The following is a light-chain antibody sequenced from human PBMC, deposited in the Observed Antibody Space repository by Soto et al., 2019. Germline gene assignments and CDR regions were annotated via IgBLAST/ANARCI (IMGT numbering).Light chain of an antibody. CDR3: QQYYDWPLT. CDR2: GAS. V-gene: IGKV3-15*01. J-gene: IGKJ4*01. Sequence: EIVMTQSPATLSVSPGERVTLSCRASQNIASSLDWYQQIPGQPPRLLFYGASTRAPAVPARFSGSGSGTEFTLTISSLQSEDFAVYYCQQYYDWPLTFGGGTRVDMK. CDR1: QNIASS.